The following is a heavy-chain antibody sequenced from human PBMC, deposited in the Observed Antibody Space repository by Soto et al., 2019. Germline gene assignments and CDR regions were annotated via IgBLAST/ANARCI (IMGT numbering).Heavy chain of an antibody. CDR3: AKSLRTAAVAY. J-gene: IGHJ4*02. Sequence: EVQLLESGGGLVQRGGSLRLSCAASGFTFSNYAMTWVRQAPGKGLEWVSLISSTGSSTYYADSVKGRFTISRDNSKNTLSLQINSLRAEDTAVYYCAKSLRTAAVAYWGQGALVTVFS. V-gene: IGHV3-23*01. D-gene: IGHD1-1*01. CDR2: ISSTGSST. CDR1: GFTFSNYA.